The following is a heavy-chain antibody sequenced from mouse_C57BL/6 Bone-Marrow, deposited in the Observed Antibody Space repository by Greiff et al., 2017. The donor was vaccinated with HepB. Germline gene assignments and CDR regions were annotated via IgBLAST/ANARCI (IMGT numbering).Heavy chain of an antibody. D-gene: IGHD2-4*01. Sequence: EVKVVESGGGLVKPGGSLKLSCAASGFTFSSYAMYWVRQTPEKRLEWVAYISNGGGSTYYPDTVKGRFTISRDNAKNTLYLQMSRLKSEDTAMYYCARGDDSFAYWGQGTLVTVSA. CDR1: GFTFSSYA. J-gene: IGHJ3*01. CDR3: ARGDDSFAY. CDR2: ISNGGGST. V-gene: IGHV5-12*01.